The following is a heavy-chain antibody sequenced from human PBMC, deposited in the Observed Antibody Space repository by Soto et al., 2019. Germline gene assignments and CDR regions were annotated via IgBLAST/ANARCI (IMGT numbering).Heavy chain of an antibody. D-gene: IGHD3-22*01. Sequence: GESLKISXKGSGYSFTSXXXXXXRQMPGKGLEWMGRIDPSDSYTNXSPSFQGHVTISADKSISTAYLQWSSLKASDTAMXYXASDSSGXLXXFDYWGQGTLVTVSS. V-gene: IGHV5-10-1*01. CDR3: ASDSSGXLXXFDY. CDR2: IDPSDSYT. CDR1: GYSFTSXX. J-gene: IGHJ4*02.